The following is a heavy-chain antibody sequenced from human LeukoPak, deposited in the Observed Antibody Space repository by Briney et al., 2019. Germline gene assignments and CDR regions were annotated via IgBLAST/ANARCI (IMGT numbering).Heavy chain of an antibody. Sequence: SGGSLRLSCAASGFTFSSYWMSWVRQAPGKGLEWVANIKQDGSEKYYVDSVKGRFTISRDNAKNSLFLQMNSLRAEDTAAYYCATKDGYNFDYWGQGTLVTVSS. J-gene: IGHJ4*02. D-gene: IGHD5-24*01. CDR2: IKQDGSEK. V-gene: IGHV3-7*01. CDR3: ATKDGYNFDY. CDR1: GFTFSSYW.